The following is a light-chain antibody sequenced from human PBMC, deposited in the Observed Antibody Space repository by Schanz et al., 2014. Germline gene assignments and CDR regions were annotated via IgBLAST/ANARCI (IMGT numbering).Light chain of an antibody. CDR1: SIYKY. J-gene: IGLJ3*02. CDR3: CSYAGNRWV. V-gene: IGLV2-11*01. Sequence: QSALTQPPSASGSPGQSVTISCTGSSIYKYVSWYQQEPGKAPKLMIYDVNKRPSGVPDRLSGSKSGNTASLTISGLQAEDEADYYCCSYAGNRWVFGGGTKLTVL. CDR2: DVN.